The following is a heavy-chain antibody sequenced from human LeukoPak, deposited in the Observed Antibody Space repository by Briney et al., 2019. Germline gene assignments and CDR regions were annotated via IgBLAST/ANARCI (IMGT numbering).Heavy chain of an antibody. J-gene: IGHJ6*02. Sequence: GESLKFSCKGSGYSFTSYWIGWVRQMPGKGLEWMGIIYPGDSDTRYSPSFQGQVTISADKSISTAYLQWSSLKASDTAMYYCARFDGRPNCSGGSCYSRLGYYGMDVWGQGTTVTVSS. D-gene: IGHD2-15*01. CDR1: GYSFTSYW. CDR3: ARFDGRPNCSGGSCYSRLGYYGMDV. V-gene: IGHV5-51*01. CDR2: IYPGDSDT.